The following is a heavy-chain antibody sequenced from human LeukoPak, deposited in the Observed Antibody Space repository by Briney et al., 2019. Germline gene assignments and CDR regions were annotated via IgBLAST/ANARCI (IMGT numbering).Heavy chain of an antibody. Sequence: ASVKVSCKASGGTFSSYAISWVRQAPGQGLEWMGGIIPIFGTANYAQKFQGRVTITADESTSTAYMELSSLRSEDTAVYYCARGYDFWSGHSYFDYWGQGTLVIVSS. CDR3: ARGYDFWSGHSYFDY. CDR1: GGTFSSYA. J-gene: IGHJ4*02. V-gene: IGHV1-69*01. D-gene: IGHD3-3*01. CDR2: IIPIFGTA.